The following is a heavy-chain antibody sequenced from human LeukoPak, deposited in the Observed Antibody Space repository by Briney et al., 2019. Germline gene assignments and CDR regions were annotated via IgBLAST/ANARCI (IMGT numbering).Heavy chain of an antibody. CDR1: GGSISSYY. J-gene: IGHJ3*02. CDR3: ARGDMTAGGPYAFDI. Sequence: SETLSLTCTVSGGSISSYYWSWIRQPAGKGLEWIGRIFTSGSTNYNPSLRSRVTMSVDTSKNQFSLKLSSVTAADTAVYYCARGDMTAGGPYAFDIWGQGTMVTASS. V-gene: IGHV4-4*07. D-gene: IGHD6-13*01. CDR2: IFTSGST.